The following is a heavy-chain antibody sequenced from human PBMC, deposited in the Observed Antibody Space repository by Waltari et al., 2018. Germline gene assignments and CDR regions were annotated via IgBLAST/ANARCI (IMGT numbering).Heavy chain of an antibody. Sequence: QEQLVQSGSEVKKPVASVKISCQASVSTFTDYHLHWFRQTPGQGCEWMGWFNTKNGDSNSAEKFLGRVTMTRDTSIDTVYLDLSGLRSDDTAIFFCARDPGPIMGAPDLWGQGTQVTVSS. D-gene: IGHD1-26*01. J-gene: IGHJ5*02. CDR1: VSTFTDYH. CDR2: FNTKNGDS. CDR3: ARDPGPIMGAPDL. V-gene: IGHV1-2*02.